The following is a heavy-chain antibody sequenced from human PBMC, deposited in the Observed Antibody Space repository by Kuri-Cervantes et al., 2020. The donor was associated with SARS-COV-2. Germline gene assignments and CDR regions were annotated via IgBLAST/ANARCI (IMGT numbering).Heavy chain of an antibody. Sequence: GESLKISCAASGFTFSSYAMHWVRQAPGKGLEWVAVISYDGSNKYYADSVQGRFTISRDNSKNTLYLQMNSLRAEDTPVYYCARGEGSRWSYWGQGTLVTVSS. V-gene: IGHV3-30*04. CDR2: ISYDGSNK. CDR1: GFTFSSYA. J-gene: IGHJ4*02. CDR3: ARGEGSRWSY. D-gene: IGHD6-13*01.